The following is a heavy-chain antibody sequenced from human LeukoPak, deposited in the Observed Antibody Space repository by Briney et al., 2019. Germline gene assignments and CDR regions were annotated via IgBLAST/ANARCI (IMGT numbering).Heavy chain of an antibody. D-gene: IGHD2-15*01. CDR2: SNTDGSIT. CDR1: GFTFTSYW. V-gene: IGHV3-74*03. CDR3: ARQGYSSGDMDV. Sequence: PGGSLRLSCATTGFTFTSYWMNWVRQVPGKGSVWVSRSNTDGSITTYVGSVKGRFTISRDNAKNTLYLQMNSLRVEDTAVYYCARQGYSSGDMDVWGKGTTVTVSS. J-gene: IGHJ6*03.